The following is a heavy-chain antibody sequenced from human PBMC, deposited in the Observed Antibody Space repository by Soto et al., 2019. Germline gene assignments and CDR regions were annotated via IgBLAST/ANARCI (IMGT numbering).Heavy chain of an antibody. CDR1: GFTFTSYA. V-gene: IGHV3-23*01. J-gene: IGHJ4*02. D-gene: IGHD4-17*01. Sequence: EVQLLESGGGLGQPGGSLRLSCAASGFTFTSYAMSWVRQAPGKGLEWASAISGSGGCTYYADSVKGRFTISRDNSMNTMYLQMNSLRAEDTAVYYCAKDRRAKTTVEYCDYWGQGALVTVSS. CDR3: AKDRRAKTTVEYCDY. CDR2: ISGSGGCT.